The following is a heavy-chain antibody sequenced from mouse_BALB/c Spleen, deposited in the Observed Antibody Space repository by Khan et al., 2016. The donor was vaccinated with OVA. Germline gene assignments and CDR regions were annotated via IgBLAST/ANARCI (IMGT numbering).Heavy chain of an antibody. D-gene: IGHD2-3*01. J-gene: IGHJ2*01. CDR2: ISTYYGDA. CDR1: GYTFTDYA. CDR3: AREGNDGYPYIDY. V-gene: IGHV1S137*01. Sequence: QVQLQQSGAELVRPGVSVKISCKGSGYTFTDYAMHWVKQSHAKSLEWIGVISTYYGDASYNQKFKGKATMTVDQSSSTAYMELARLTSEVSAFLYSAREGNDGYPYIDYGGQGTTRTGAS.